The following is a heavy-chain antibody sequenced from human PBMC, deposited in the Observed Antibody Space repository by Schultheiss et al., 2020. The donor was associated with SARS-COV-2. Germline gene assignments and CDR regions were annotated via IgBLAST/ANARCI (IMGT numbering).Heavy chain of an antibody. V-gene: IGHV3-30*04. CDR1: GFTFSSYA. D-gene: IGHD4-17*01. CDR2: ISYDGSNK. CDR3: AKAEYGDYVNYYYYYGMDV. Sequence: GGSLRLSCAASGFTFSSYAMSWVRQAPGKGLEWVAVISYDGSNKYYADSVKGRFTISRDNSKNTLYLQMNSLRAEDTAVYYCAKAEYGDYVNYYYYYGMDVWGQGTTVTVSS. J-gene: IGHJ6*02.